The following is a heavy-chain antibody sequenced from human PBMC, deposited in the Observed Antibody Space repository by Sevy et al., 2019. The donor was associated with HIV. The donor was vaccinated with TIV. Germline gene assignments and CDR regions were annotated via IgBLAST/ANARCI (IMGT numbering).Heavy chain of an antibody. D-gene: IGHD3-3*01. CDR3: AKGVYDFWSGRSDIFDI. Sequence: GGSLRLSCATSGFTFGTHAVSWVRQAPGKGLEWVSGISGSGGSTYYADSVKGRFTISRDKSKKTLYLQVNSLRAEDTAVYYCAKGVYDFWSGRSDIFDIWGQGTMVTVSS. CDR2: ISGSGGST. V-gene: IGHV3-23*01. J-gene: IGHJ3*02. CDR1: GFTFGTHA.